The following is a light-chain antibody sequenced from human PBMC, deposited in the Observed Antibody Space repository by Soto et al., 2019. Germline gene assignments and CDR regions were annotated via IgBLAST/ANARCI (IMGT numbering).Light chain of an antibody. V-gene: IGKV3-15*01. CDR3: QQYDNLPLT. CDR2: GAS. J-gene: IGKJ3*01. CDR1: QSVCSN. Sequence: ETVMTQCPATRSVSPWERATLSFMASQSVCSNLAWYQQKPGQAPRLLIFGASSRATGVPARFSGSGSGTEFTLTINSLQSEDFAVYFCQQYDNLPLTFGPGTKVDIK.